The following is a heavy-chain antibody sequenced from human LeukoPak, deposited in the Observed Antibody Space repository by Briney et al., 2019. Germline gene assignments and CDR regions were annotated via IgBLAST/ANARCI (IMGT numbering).Heavy chain of an antibody. CDR3: ARSGGAVAGFDY. D-gene: IGHD6-19*01. J-gene: IGHJ4*02. CDR1: GFTFSSYN. CDR2: ISSSSSIV. Sequence: GGSLRLSCAASGFTFSSYNMNWVRQAPGKGLEWVSFISSSSSIVYYGDSVKGRFTISRDNAKNSLYLQMNSLRAGDTAVYYCARSGGAVAGFDYWGQGTLVTVSS. V-gene: IGHV3-48*01.